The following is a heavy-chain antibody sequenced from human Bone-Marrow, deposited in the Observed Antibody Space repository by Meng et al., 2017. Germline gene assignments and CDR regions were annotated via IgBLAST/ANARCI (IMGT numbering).Heavy chain of an antibody. CDR1: GYTFTGYY. J-gene: IGHJ6*02. CDR3: ARESANFMVRGVIITNAPYYYYYGMDV. CDR2: INPNSGGT. Sequence: ASVKVSCKASGYTFTGYYMHWVRQAPGQGLEWMGWINPNSGGTNYAQKFQGRVTMTRDTSISTAYMELSRLRSEDTAVYYCARESANFMVRGVIITNAPYYYYYGMDVWGQGTTVTVSS. V-gene: IGHV1-2*02. D-gene: IGHD3-10*01.